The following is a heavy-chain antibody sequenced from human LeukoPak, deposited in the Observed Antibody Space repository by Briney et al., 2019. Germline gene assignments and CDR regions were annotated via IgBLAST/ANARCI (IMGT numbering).Heavy chain of an antibody. CDR2: LLYDGNTK. CDR1: GFSLSNYG. Sequence: GGSLRLSCAASGFSLSNYGMHWVRQAPGKGLEWVAALLYDGNTKHYADSVKGRFTISRDISKNTFYLQMNSLTDEDTAVYYCARDHRPEIQYYYMDVWGKGTTVAVSS. J-gene: IGHJ6*03. CDR3: ARDHRPEIQYYYMDV. D-gene: IGHD1-14*01. V-gene: IGHV3-33*01.